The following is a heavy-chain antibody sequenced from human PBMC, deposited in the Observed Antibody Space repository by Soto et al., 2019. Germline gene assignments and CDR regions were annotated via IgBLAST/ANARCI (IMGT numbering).Heavy chain of an antibody. CDR2: INHTGST. D-gene: IGHD6-25*01. J-gene: IGHJ4*02. CDR3: ARSAAYYFEY. Sequence: SETLSLTCAVYGGSFSGYYWSWIRQPPGKGLEWIGEINHTGSTNYNPSLKSRVTISVDTSKNQFSLKLTSVTDADTAVYYCARSAAYYFEYWGQGTLVTVSS. V-gene: IGHV4-34*01. CDR1: GGSFSGYY.